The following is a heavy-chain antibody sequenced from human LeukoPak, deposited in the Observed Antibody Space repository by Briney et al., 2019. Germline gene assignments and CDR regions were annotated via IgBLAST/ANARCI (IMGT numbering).Heavy chain of an antibody. Sequence: RGTLRLSCAASGFTFSSYGMHWVRQAPGKGLELVSVISYDGSNKYYADSVKGRFTISRDNSKNTLYLQMNSLRAEDTAVYYCAKEGLYDILTGPPDYWGQGTLVTVSS. V-gene: IGHV3-30*18. D-gene: IGHD3-9*01. CDR2: ISYDGSNK. CDR3: AKEGLYDILTGPPDY. J-gene: IGHJ4*02. CDR1: GFTFSSYG.